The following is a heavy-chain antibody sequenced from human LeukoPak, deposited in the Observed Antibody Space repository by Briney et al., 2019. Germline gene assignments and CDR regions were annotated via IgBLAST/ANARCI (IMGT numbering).Heavy chain of an antibody. CDR1: GGSISRSSDY. J-gene: IGHJ4*02. V-gene: IGHV4-39*01. D-gene: IGHD3-10*01. CDR2: IYFSGST. CDR3: ARSLGHYYGSGSYYNYQGTDY. Sequence: SESLSLTCTVSGGSISRSSDYWGWIRQPPGKGLEWIGFIYFSGSTYYNPSLKSRVTISVDTSKNQFSLKLSSVTAADTAVYYCARSLGHYYGSGSYYNYQGTDYWGQGTLVTVSS.